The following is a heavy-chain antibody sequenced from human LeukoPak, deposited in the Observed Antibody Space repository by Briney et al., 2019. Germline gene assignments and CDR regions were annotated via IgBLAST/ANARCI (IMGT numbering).Heavy chain of an antibody. CDR1: GGSFSGYY. D-gene: IGHD3-9*01. J-gene: IGHJ4*02. V-gene: IGHV4-4*08. CDR3: AREAVVDFSPFDY. Sequence: SETLSLTCAVHGGSFSGYYWSWIRQPPGKGLEWIGRIHTDGTINYSPSLRSRVTISLDTSKNQVSLKLTSVTAADTAVYYCAREAVVDFSPFDYWGQGTLVTVSS. CDR2: IHTDGTI.